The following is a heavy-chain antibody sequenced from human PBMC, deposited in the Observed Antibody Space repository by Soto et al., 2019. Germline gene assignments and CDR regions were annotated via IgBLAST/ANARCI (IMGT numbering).Heavy chain of an antibody. D-gene: IGHD6-13*01. V-gene: IGHV1-24*01. CDR2: FDPEDGET. Sequence: ASVKVSCKVSGYTLTELSMHWVRQAPGKGLEWMGGFDPEDGETIYAQKFQGRVTMTEDTSTDTAYMELSSLRSEDTAVYYCATAGIAAAGDQDAYYYYYGMDVWRRGTTVA. J-gene: IGHJ6*02. CDR1: GYTLTELS. CDR3: ATAGIAAAGDQDAYYYYYGMDV.